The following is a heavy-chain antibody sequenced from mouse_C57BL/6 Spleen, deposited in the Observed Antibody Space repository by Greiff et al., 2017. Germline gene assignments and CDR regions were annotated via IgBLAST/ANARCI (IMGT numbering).Heavy chain of an antibody. Sequence: QVQLQQPGAELVKPGASVKLSCKASGYTFTSSWMHWVKQRPGRGLEWIGEIDPSDSYTNYNQKFKGKSTLPVDKSSITAYMQLSSLTSEDSAVYYCARTGGAMDYWGQGTSVTVSS. V-gene: IGHV1-69*01. CDR1: GYTFTSSW. CDR3: ARTGGAMDY. CDR2: IDPSDSYT. J-gene: IGHJ4*01.